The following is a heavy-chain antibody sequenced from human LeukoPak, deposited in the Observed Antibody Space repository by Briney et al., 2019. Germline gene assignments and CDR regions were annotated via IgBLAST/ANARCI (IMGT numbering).Heavy chain of an antibody. CDR2: IKPNSGDT. CDR1: GYPFSGHY. V-gene: IGHV1-2*02. Sequence: ASVKVSCKPSGYPFSGHYINWVRHAPGQGLEWMGWIKPNSGDTNYAQKLQGRLSMTRDTTSSTVYMELTRLTSDDTAVYYCARGDEWELAIDFWGQGTLITVSS. CDR3: ARGDEWELAIDF. D-gene: IGHD1-26*01. J-gene: IGHJ4*02.